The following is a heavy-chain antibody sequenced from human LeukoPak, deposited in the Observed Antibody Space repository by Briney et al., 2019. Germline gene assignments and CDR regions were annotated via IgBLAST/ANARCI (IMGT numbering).Heavy chain of an antibody. Sequence: SVTVSFKASGGTFISYAISWVRQAPGQGREWMGGILPIFGTANYAQKFQGRVTITADHSTSTAYMELSSLRSEDTAVYFCARDVGATVVFDIWGQGTFVTVSS. J-gene: IGHJ3*02. D-gene: IGHD1-26*01. CDR1: GGTFISYA. CDR3: ARDVGATVVFDI. V-gene: IGHV1-69*13. CDR2: ILPIFGTA.